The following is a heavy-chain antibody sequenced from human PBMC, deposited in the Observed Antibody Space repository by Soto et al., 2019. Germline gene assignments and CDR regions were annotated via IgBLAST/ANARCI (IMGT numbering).Heavy chain of an antibody. Sequence: EVQLVESGGALVQPGGSLRLSCAASGFTLSRYWMHWVRQAPGKGLGWVSRVNGDGTSTTYADSVSGRFTISSDNAMTTLCLRMASLRTVEMVAYYFARRGIYGWYWIMFLWGDGTLVTVS. V-gene: IGHV3-74*01. D-gene: IGHD2-8*02. CDR2: VNGDGTST. CDR1: GFTLSRYW. CDR3: ARRGIYGWYWIMFL. J-gene: IGHJ1*01.